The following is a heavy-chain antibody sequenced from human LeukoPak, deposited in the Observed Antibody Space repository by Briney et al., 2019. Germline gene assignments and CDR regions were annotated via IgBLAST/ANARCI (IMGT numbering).Heavy chain of an antibody. J-gene: IGHJ3*02. D-gene: IGHD5-18*01. V-gene: IGHV3-11*05. CDR3: ARDHNYGYGAFDI. Sequence: GGSLRLSCAASGFPFSDYYMSWIRQAPGKGLEWVSYISTSTSYTNYADSVKGRFTISRDNAKNSLYLQMNSLRADDTAVYYCARDHNYGYGAFDIWGQGTMVTVSS. CDR2: ISTSTSYT. CDR1: GFPFSDYY.